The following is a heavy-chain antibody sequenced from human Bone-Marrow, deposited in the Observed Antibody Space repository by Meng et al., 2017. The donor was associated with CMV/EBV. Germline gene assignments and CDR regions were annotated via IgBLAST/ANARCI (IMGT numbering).Heavy chain of an antibody. CDR2: IYHRGST. Sequence: GSISSGAYSWSWIRRPPGKGLEWIGYIYHRGSTYYNPSLKSRVTISVDRSKNQFSLKLSSVTAADTAVYYCASGGAHYDSSGALFDYWGQGTLVTVSS. J-gene: IGHJ4*02. CDR1: GSISSGAYS. V-gene: IGHV4-30-2*01. D-gene: IGHD3-22*01. CDR3: ASGGAHYDSSGALFDY.